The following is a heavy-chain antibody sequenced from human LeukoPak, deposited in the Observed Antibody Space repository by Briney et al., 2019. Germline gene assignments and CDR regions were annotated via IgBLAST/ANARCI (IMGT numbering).Heavy chain of an antibody. CDR2: ISGSGGST. J-gene: IGHJ4*02. Sequence: GGSLRLSCAASGFTFSSYAMSWVRQAPGKGLEWVSAISGSGGSTYYADSVKGRFTISRDYSKNTLYLQMNSLRAEGTAVYYCAKTYGSGWYFDYWGQGTLVTVSS. V-gene: IGHV3-23*01. CDR1: GFTFSSYA. D-gene: IGHD6-19*01. CDR3: AKTYGSGWYFDY.